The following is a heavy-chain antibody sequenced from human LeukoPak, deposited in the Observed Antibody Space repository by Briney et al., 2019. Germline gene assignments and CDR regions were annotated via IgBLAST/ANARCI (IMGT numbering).Heavy chain of an antibody. V-gene: IGHV4-4*02. Sequence: SETLSLTCAVSGGSISSSNWWSWVRQPPGKGLEWIGEIYHSGSTNYNPSLKSRVTISVDTSKNQFSLKLSSVTAADTAVYYCARLGPVQLLWFGDGLDVWGQGTTVAVSS. CDR1: GGSISSSNW. CDR2: IYHSGST. J-gene: IGHJ6*02. CDR3: ARLGPVQLLWFGDGLDV. D-gene: IGHD3-10*01.